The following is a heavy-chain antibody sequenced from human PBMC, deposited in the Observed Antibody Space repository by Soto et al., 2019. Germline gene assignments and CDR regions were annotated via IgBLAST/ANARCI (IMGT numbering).Heavy chain of an antibody. CDR2: ISGYNGNT. J-gene: IGHJ4*02. CDR3: ARDSGGEFGDY. V-gene: IGHV1-18*01. CDR1: GYTFASYA. D-gene: IGHD3-10*01. Sequence: QVQLVQSGAEVKEPGASVKVSCKGSGYTFASYAISWVRQAPGQGLEWMGWISGYNGNTNYAQKLQGRVTMTTDTYTSTAYLELRSLRSDDTAVYYCARDSGGEFGDYWGQGTLVTVSS.